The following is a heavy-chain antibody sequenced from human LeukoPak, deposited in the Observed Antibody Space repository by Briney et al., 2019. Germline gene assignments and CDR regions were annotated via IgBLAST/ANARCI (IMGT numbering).Heavy chain of an antibody. Sequence: GGSLRLSCAASGFTFSSYAMHWVRQAPGKGLEWVAVISYDGSNKYYADSVKGRFTTSKDNSKNTLYLQMNSLRAEDTAVYYCARDYGQWLPRPLYGMDVWGQGTTVTVSS. J-gene: IGHJ6*02. D-gene: IGHD6-19*01. CDR1: GFTFSSYA. CDR3: ARDYGQWLPRPLYGMDV. V-gene: IGHV3-30-3*01. CDR2: ISYDGSNK.